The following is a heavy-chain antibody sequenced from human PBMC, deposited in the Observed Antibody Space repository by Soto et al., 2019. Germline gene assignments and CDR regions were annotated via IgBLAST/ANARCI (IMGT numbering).Heavy chain of an antibody. V-gene: IGHV3-23*01. Sequence: HPGGSLRLSFAASVFTFSSYAMSLVRQAPGKGLECVSAISVSGGSTYYADSVKGRFTISRDNSKNTLYLQMNSLRAEDTAVYYCAKHYYDSSGYYRSVPLFEYWGKGSPVTVSS. D-gene: IGHD3-22*01. CDR1: VFTFSSYA. J-gene: IGHJ4*02. CDR2: ISVSGGST. CDR3: AKHYYDSSGYYRSVPLFEY.